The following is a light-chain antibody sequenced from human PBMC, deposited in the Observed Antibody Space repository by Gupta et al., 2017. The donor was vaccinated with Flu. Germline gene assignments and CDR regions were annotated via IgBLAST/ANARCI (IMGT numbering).Light chain of an antibody. CDR2: AAS. CDR1: QGIGNY. Sequence: IQMTQSPSSLSASVADRVTITCRGSQGIGNYFGWYQQKPGKPPKLLIYAASTLESGVPSRFSGSGGGTDFTLTISSRQPEDFANYYCQQKDNSPCPFGQGTKVDIK. V-gene: IGKV1-6*01. CDR3: QQKDNSPCP. J-gene: IGKJ2*02.